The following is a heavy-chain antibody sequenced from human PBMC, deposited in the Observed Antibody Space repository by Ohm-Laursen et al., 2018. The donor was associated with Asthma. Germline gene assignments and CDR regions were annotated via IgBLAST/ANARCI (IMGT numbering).Heavy chain of an antibody. CDR1: GDSISSRRSY. V-gene: IGHV4-39*07. D-gene: IGHD6-6*01. Sequence: TLSLTCSVSGDSISSRRSYWSWIRQPPGKGLEWIGEINHIGSTNYNPSLKSRVTISVDTSKNQFSLKLSSVTAADTAVYYCARGGAARSYPSGGMDVWGQGTTVTVSS. J-gene: IGHJ6*02. CDR2: INHIGST. CDR3: ARGGAARSYPSGGMDV.